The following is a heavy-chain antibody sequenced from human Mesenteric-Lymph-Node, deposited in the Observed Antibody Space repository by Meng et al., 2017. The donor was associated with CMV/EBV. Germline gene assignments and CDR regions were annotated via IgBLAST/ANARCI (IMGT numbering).Heavy chain of an antibody. CDR1: GFLVSSYY. CDR3: AKAGPRGSIGYYGMDV. D-gene: IGHD3-16*01. J-gene: IGHJ6*02. CDR2: ISYNSGST. Sequence: SLKISCAGSGFLVSSYYMTWVRQAPGKGLEWVSGISYNSGSTGYADSVKGRFTISRDNAKNSLYLQMNSLKPEDTAVYYCAKAGPRGSIGYYGMDVWGQGTTVTVSS. V-gene: IGHV3-9*01.